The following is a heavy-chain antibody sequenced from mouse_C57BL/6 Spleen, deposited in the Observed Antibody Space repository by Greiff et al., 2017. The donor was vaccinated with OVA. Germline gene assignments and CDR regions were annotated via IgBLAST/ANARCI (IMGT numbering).Heavy chain of an antibody. V-gene: IGHV1-52*01. Sequence: QFQLQHPGAELVRPGSSVKLSCKASGYPFPSSWMPWLKQRPFQALECIGNLDPSDSETHYNQKFKDKATLTVDKSSSTAYMQLSSLTSEDSAVYYGARADYGPYWYFDVWGTGTTVTVSS. CDR1: GYPFPSSW. CDR3: ARADYGPYWYFDV. CDR2: LDPSDSET. J-gene: IGHJ1*03. D-gene: IGHD1-1*02.